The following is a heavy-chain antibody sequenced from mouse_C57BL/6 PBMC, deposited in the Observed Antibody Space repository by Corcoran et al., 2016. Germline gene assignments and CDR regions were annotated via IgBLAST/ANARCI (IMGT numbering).Heavy chain of an antibody. CDR1: GYTFTDYY. J-gene: IGHJ2*01. CDR3: ARGGSAQAPDY. Sequence: EVQLQQSGPELVKPGASVKISCKASGYTFTDYYMNWVKQSHGKSLEWIGDINPNNGGTSYNQKFKGKATLTVDKSSSTAYMELRSLTSEDSAVYYCARGGSAQAPDYWGQGTTLTVSS. CDR2: INPNNGGT. D-gene: IGHD3-2*02. V-gene: IGHV1-26*01.